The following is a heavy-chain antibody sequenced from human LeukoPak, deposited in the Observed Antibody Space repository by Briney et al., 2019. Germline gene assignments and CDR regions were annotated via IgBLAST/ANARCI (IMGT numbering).Heavy chain of an antibody. CDR1: GFTFSNAW. Sequence: GGSLRLSCAASGFTFSNAWMSWVRQAPGKGLEWVSYISSSSSTIYYADSVKGRFTISRDNAKNSLYLQMNSLRAEDTAVYYCASSWFGYDAFDIWGQGTKVTVSS. V-gene: IGHV3-48*01. CDR2: ISSSSSTI. J-gene: IGHJ3*02. D-gene: IGHD3-10*01. CDR3: ASSWFGYDAFDI.